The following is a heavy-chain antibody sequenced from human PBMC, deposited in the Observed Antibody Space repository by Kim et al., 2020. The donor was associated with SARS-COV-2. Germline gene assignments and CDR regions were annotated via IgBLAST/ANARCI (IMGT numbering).Heavy chain of an antibody. CDR1: GFTFSSYS. J-gene: IGHJ6*02. V-gene: IGHV3-48*02. Sequence: GGSLRLSCAASGFTFSSYSMNWVRQAPGKGLEWVSYISSSSTIYYADSVKGRFTISRDNAKNSLYLQMNSLRDEDTAVYYCAREIGEEYYYYGMDVWGQG. CDR3: AREIGEEYYYYGMDV. CDR2: ISSSSTI. D-gene: IGHD3-10*01.